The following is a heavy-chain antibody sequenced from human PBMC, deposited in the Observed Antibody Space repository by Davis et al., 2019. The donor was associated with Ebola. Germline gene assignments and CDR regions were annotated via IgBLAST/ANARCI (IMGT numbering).Heavy chain of an antibody. V-gene: IGHV3-21*01. CDR2: ISSTGSYM. CDR3: ARVRVDSPMVNAFDI. Sequence: PGGSLRLSCAASGFTFSTYTMNWVRQAPWKGLEWVSSISSTGSYMYYADSMKGRFTVSRDNAKTSLYLQMDSLRAEDTAVYYCARVRVDSPMVNAFDIWGQGTMVTVSS. J-gene: IGHJ3*02. CDR1: GFTFSTYT. D-gene: IGHD5-18*01.